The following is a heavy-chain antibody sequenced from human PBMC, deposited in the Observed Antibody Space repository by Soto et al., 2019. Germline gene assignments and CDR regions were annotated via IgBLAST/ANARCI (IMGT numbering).Heavy chain of an antibody. CDR2: IYYSGSI. CDR1: GGSISSYY. J-gene: IGHJ5*02. V-gene: IGHV4-59*12. D-gene: IGHD3-22*01. CDR3: ARGRSTYYYDA. Sequence: LSLTCTVSGGSISSYYWSWIRQPPGKGLEWIGYIYYSGSINYNPSLKNRGTISVDTSKNQFSLNLSSVTAADTAVYYCARGRSTYYYDAWGQGTLVTVSS.